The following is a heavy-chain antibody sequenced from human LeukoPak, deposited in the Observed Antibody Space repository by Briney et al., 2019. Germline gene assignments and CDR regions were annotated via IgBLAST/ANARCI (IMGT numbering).Heavy chain of an antibody. CDR2: ISKTNTYI. CDR3: ARDADLYDSSGYYEY. D-gene: IGHD3-22*01. V-gene: IGHV3-21*01. J-gene: IGHJ4*02. CDR1: GFTFSDYS. Sequence: GGSLRLSCAASGFTFSDYSINWVRQAPGKGLEWVSSISKTNTYIYYADSVKGRFTISRDNARNSLYLQMNSLRAEDTAVYYCARDADLYDSSGYYEYWGQGTLVTVSS.